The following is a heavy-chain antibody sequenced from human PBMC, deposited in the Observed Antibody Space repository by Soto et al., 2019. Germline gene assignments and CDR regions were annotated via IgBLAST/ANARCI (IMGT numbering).Heavy chain of an antibody. CDR2: ISYSGST. CDR3: AGGPYFYGMDV. J-gene: IGHJ6*02. D-gene: IGHD3-16*01. CDR1: GGSIGTYF. V-gene: IGHV4-59*01. Sequence: QVQLQVSGPGLVKPSETLSLTCTVSGGSIGTYFWSWIRQSPGKGLEWIGYISYSGSTNYNPSLKSRVTISVDTSKNQFSLNLSSVTAADTAVYCCAGGPYFYGMDVWGQGTTVTVSS.